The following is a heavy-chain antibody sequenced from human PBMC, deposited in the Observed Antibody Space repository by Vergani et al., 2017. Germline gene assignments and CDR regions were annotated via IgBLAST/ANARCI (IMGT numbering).Heavy chain of an antibody. CDR1: GFTFSSYA. D-gene: IGHD5-12*01. CDR3: AKVILGIYSGYEGLDY. J-gene: IGHJ4*02. V-gene: IGHV3-30-3*01. Sequence: QVQLVESGGGVVQPGRSLRLSCAASGFTFSSYAMHWVRQAPGKGLERVAVISYDGSNKYYADSVKGRFTISRDNAKNSLYLQMNRLRAEDTAVYYCAKVILGIYSGYEGLDYWGQGTLVTVSS. CDR2: ISYDGSNK.